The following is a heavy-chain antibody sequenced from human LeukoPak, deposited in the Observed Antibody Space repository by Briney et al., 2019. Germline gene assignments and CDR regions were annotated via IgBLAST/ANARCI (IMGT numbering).Heavy chain of an antibody. CDR1: GFTFSSYA. Sequence: GGSLRLSCAASGFTFSSYAMSWGRQAPGKGLEWVSAISGSGGSTDYADSVKGRFTISRDNSKNTLYLRMNSLRAEETGVYYCAKGRWGSYVDIWGQGTLVTVSS. CDR2: ISGSGGST. CDR3: AKGRWGSYVDI. J-gene: IGHJ3*02. D-gene: IGHD1-26*01. V-gene: IGHV3-23*01.